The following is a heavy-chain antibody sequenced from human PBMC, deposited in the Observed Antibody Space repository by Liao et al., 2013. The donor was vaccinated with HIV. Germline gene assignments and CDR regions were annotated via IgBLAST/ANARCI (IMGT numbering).Heavy chain of an antibody. CDR3: ARDLTRTGDFDY. V-gene: IGHV4-34*01. J-gene: IGHJ4*02. Sequence: QVRLQQWGAGLLKPSETLSLTCAVYGGSFNNYYWSWIRQPPGKGLEWIGEINHSGNTNYSPSLKSRVTMSIDTSKKQFSLKLSSVTAADTAVYYCARDLTRTGDFDYWGQGTLVTVSS. D-gene: IGHD2-8*02. CDR2: INHSGNT. CDR1: GGSFNNYY.